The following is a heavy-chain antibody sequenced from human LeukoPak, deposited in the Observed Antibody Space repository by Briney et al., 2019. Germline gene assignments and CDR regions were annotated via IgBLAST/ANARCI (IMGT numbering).Heavy chain of an antibody. J-gene: IGHJ4*02. CDR2: ISSNGGST. CDR3: ARGGIELPWDY. D-gene: IGHD6-13*01. V-gene: IGHV3-64*01. CDR1: GFTFGDYA. Sequence: GGSLRLSCTASGFTFGDYAMSWFRQAPGKGLEYVSGISSNGGSTFYANSVKGRFTISRDNSKNTLYLQMGSLKTEDMAVYYCARGGIELPWDYWGQGTQVTVSS.